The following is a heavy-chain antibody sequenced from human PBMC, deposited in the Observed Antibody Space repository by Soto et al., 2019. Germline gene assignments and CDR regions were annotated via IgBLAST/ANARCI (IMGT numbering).Heavy chain of an antibody. V-gene: IGHV5-10-1*01. CDR3: ATLGYCSGVSCHKQSDYYYSGMDV. CDR1: GYSFTSYW. Sequence: PGESLKISCKGSGYSFTSYWISWVRQMPGKGLEWMGRIDPSDSYTNYSPSFQGHVTISADKSISTAYLQWSSLKASDTAMYYCATLGYCSGVSCHKQSDYYYSGMDVWGQGTTVTVSS. CDR2: IDPSDSYT. J-gene: IGHJ6*02. D-gene: IGHD2-15*01.